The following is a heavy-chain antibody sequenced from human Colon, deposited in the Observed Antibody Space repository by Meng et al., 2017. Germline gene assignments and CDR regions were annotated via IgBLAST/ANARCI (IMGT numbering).Heavy chain of an antibody. CDR1: VDTVSNYSAT. V-gene: IGHV6-1*01. D-gene: IGHD2/OR15-2a*01. Sequence: QHSDPRVVQPSQALSRTCDISVDTVSNYSATWNWVRQSPSRVLEWMGRTYDRSKWYNDYSFSLGGRIAVTPDTAKNRVSLQLRSVTPEDTAVYFCVREAHFACFPYWSQGILVTVSS. J-gene: IGHJ4*02. CDR3: VREAHFACFPY. CDR2: TYDRSKWYN.